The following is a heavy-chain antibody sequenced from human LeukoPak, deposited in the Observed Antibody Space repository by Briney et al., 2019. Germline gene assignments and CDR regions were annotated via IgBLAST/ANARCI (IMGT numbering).Heavy chain of an antibody. D-gene: IGHD3-10*01. J-gene: IGHJ4*02. CDR1: GGSISSGDYY. Sequence: PSQTLSLTCTVSGGSISSGDYYWGWVRQPPGRGLEWIGYIYYSGSTYYNPSLKSRVTISVDTSKNQFSLKLSSVTAADTAVYYCARGSYGGSGTYWGQGTLVTVSS. CDR2: IYYSGST. V-gene: IGHV4-30-4*01. CDR3: ARGSYGGSGTY.